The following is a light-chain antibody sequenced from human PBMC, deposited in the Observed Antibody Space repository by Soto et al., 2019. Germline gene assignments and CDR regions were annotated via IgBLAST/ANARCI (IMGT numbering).Light chain of an antibody. V-gene: IGKV1-9*01. CDR1: PAIANY. CDR3: QQFNSYLWT. CDR2: GAS. J-gene: IGKJ1*01. Sequence: DIQLTQSPSLLSASVGDRITITCRASPAIANYFAWYQQKPGEAPKLLIYGASTLQGGVPSRFSRSADGAEFTVTISHLQPEDIATYYCQQFNSYLWTFGQGTKVEIK.